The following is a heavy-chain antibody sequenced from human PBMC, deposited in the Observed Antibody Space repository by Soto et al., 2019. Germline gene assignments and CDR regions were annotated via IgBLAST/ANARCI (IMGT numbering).Heavy chain of an antibody. CDR2: IWYDGGNQ. Sequence: QVQLVESGGGVVQPGTSLRLSCVASGFTFSGYGMNWVRQAPGKGLEWVGVIWYDGGNQYYADSVKGRFTISRENSKNTLYLQMNSLRAEDTAVYYCARVLDYYGSWTFGEVACDYWGQGNQVTVSS. D-gene: IGHD3-10*01. V-gene: IGHV3-33*01. CDR3: ARVLDYYGSWTFGEVACDY. J-gene: IGHJ4*02. CDR1: GFTFSGYG.